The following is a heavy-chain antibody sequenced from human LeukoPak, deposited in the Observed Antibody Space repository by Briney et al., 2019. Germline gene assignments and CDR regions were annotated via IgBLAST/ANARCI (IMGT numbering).Heavy chain of an antibody. V-gene: IGHV3-21*01. CDR2: ISSSSSYI. CDR3: ARGGVYSTSAVDY. CDR1: GFTFSSYN. D-gene: IGHD6-6*01. J-gene: IGHJ4*02. Sequence: GGSLRLSCEVSGFTFSSYNMNWVRQAPGKGLEWVSSISSSSSYIYYADSMTGRFTISRDNAKNTLYLQINSLRADDTAVYYCARGGVYSTSAVDYWGQGTLVTVSS.